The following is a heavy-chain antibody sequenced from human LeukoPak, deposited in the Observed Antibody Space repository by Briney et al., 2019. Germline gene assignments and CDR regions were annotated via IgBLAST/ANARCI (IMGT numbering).Heavy chain of an antibody. V-gene: IGHV4-34*01. CDR1: GGSFSGYY. J-gene: IGHJ4*02. CDR3: ARGGYSYPY. D-gene: IGHD5-18*01. CDR2: INHSGST. Sequence: SETPSLTCAVYGGSFSGYYWSWIRQPPGKGLEWIGEINHSGSTNYNPSLKSRVTISVNTSKNQFSLKLSSVTAADTAVYYCARGGYSYPYWGQGTLVTVSS.